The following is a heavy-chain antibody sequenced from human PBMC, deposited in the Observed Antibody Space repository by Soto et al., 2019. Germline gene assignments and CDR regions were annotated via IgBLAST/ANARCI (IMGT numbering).Heavy chain of an antibody. V-gene: IGHV3-30-3*01. CDR3: ARDPSRAYYYGMDV. J-gene: IGHJ6*02. CDR1: GFTFSSYA. CDR2: ISYDGSNK. Sequence: QVQLVESGGGVVQPGRSLRLSCAASGFTFSSYAMHWVRQAPGKGLEWVAVISYDGSNKYYADSVKGRFTISRDNSKNTLYLQMNSLRAEDTAVYYCARDPSRAYYYGMDVWGQGTTVTVSS.